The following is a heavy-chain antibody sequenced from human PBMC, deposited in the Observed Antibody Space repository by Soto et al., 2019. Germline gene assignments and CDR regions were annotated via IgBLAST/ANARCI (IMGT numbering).Heavy chain of an antibody. J-gene: IGHJ5*01. V-gene: IGHV1-8*01. CDR1: GYTFATYD. D-gene: IGHD2-21*01. CDR2: MNPNSGNT. Sequence: QVQLVQSGAEVKTPGASVKVSCKASGYTFATYDINWVRQAPGQGLEWMGWMNPNSGNTGYAQKFQGRLTMTSDTALSVAHMELSSLRNEDTAVYYCARSDGYNFNRRDSWGQGTLVTVSA. CDR3: ARSDGYNFNRRDS.